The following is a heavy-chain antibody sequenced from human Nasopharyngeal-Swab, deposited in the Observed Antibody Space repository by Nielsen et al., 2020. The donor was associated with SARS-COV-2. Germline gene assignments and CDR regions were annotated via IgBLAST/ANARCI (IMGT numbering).Heavy chain of an antibody. CDR2: IIYSGRT. J-gene: IGHJ6*03. V-gene: IGHV4-34*01. CDR3: ARGLSGIVPAPILGLVPYYYYYYMDI. D-gene: IGHD2-2*01. Sequence: WIRQPPGKGPEWIAEIIYSGRTNYNPSLKSRVTLSVDTSMNQVSLEVTYMTAVHTAVYYCARGLSGIVPAPILGLVPYYYYYYMDIWGKGTTVTVSS.